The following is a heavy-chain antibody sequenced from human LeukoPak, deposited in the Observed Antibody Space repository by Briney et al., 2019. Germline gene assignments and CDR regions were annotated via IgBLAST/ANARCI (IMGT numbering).Heavy chain of an antibody. Sequence: ASVTVSCKASGFTFTGYYMHWLRQAPGQGLEWMGWINPNSGDTNYAQKFQGRVTMTRDTSISTAYMELSRLRSDDTAVYYCAREVLGYCSGGSCYGPKPMGYWGQGTLVTVSS. CDR3: AREVLGYCSGGSCYGPKPMGY. CDR1: GFTFTGYY. CDR2: INPNSGDT. D-gene: IGHD2-15*01. V-gene: IGHV1-2*02. J-gene: IGHJ4*02.